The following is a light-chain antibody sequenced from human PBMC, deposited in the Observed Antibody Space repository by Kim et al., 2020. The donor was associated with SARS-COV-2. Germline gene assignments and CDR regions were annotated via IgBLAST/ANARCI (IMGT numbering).Light chain of an antibody. CDR2: VGTGGIVG. CDR1: SGYSNYK. J-gene: IGLJ2*01. Sequence: QPVLTQPPSASASLGASVTLTCTLSSGYSNYKVDWYQQRPGKGPRFVMRVGTGGIVGSKGDGIPDRFSVLGSGLNRYLTIKNIQEEDESDYHCGAELGSGSNFVYVFGGGTQLTVL. V-gene: IGLV9-49*01. CDR3: GAELGSGSNFVYV.